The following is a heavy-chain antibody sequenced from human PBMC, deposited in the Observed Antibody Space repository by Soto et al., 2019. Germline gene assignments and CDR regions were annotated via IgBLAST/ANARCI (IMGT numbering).Heavy chain of an antibody. CDR3: ATGGGYNWNWPAKSRVVPFGY. CDR1: GYTFTSYA. CDR2: INAGNGNT. Sequence: QVQLVQSGAEVKKPGASVKVSCKASGYTFTSYAMHWVRQAPGQRLEWMGWINAGNGNTKYSQKFQGRVTITRDTSASTAYMELSSLRSEETAVYNCATGGGYNWNWPAKSRVVPFGYWGQGNLVTVSS. V-gene: IGHV1-3*01. D-gene: IGHD1-7*01. J-gene: IGHJ4*02.